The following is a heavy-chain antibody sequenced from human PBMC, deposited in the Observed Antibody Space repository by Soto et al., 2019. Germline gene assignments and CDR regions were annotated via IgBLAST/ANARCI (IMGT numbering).Heavy chain of an antibody. CDR2: IIPIFGTA. D-gene: IGHD4-17*01. V-gene: IGHV1-69*13. CDR1: GGTFSSYA. Sequence: GXSVKVSCKASGGTFSSYAISWVRQAPGQGLEWMGGIIPIFGTANYAQKFQGRVTITADESTSTAYMELSSLRSEDTAVYYCARVPQYGDYLLSFDYWGQGTLVTVSS. CDR3: ARVPQYGDYLLSFDY. J-gene: IGHJ4*02.